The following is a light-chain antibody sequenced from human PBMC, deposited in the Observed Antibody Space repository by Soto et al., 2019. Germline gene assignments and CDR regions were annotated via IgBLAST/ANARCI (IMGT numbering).Light chain of an antibody. J-gene: IGKJ1*01. V-gene: IGKV1-5*03. Sequence: DIQMTQSPSTLSGSVGDRVTITCRASQTISSWLAWYQQKPGKAPKLLIYKASTLKSGVPSRFSGSGSGTEFTLTISSLQPDDFATYYCQQYYSYPRTFGQGTKMDVK. CDR3: QQYYSYPRT. CDR1: QTISSW. CDR2: KAS.